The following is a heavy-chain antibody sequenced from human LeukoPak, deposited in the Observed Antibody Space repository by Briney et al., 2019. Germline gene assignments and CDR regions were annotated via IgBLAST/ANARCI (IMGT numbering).Heavy chain of an antibody. CDR1: GFTVSSNY. V-gene: IGHV3-53*04. Sequence: GGSLRLSCAASGFTVSSNYMSWVRQAPGKGLEWVSVIYSGGSTYYADSVKGRFTISRHNSKSTLYLQMNSLRAEDTAVYYCARGMVGAPDAFDIWGQGTMVTVSS. D-gene: IGHD1-26*01. J-gene: IGHJ3*02. CDR2: IYSGGST. CDR3: ARGMVGAPDAFDI.